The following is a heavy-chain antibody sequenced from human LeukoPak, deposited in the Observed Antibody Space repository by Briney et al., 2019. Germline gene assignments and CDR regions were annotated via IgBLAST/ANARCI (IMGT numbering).Heavy chain of an antibody. J-gene: IGHJ6*02. D-gene: IGHD2-2*01. CDR3: ARDLRYCSSTSCYDYYGMDV. Sequence: GGSLRLSCAASGFTFSSYEMNWVRQPPGKGLEWVSYISSSGSTIYYADSVKGRFTISRDNAKNSLYLQMNSLRAEDTAVYYCARDLRYCSSTSCYDYYGMDVWGQGTTVTVSS. CDR1: GFTFSSYE. CDR2: ISSSGSTI. V-gene: IGHV3-48*03.